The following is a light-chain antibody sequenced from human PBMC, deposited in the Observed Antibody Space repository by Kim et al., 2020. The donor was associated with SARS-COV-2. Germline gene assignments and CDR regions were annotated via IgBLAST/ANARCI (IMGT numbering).Light chain of an antibody. Sequence: EIVMTQSPATLSVSPGERVTLSCRASQSISNNLAWYQQKPGQAPRLLIYGASTRATDIPARFSGSGSGTEFTLTISSLQSEDFAVYYCQQYNNWITFGQGTRLEIK. CDR2: GAS. V-gene: IGKV3-15*01. CDR1: QSISNN. CDR3: QQYNNWIT. J-gene: IGKJ5*01.